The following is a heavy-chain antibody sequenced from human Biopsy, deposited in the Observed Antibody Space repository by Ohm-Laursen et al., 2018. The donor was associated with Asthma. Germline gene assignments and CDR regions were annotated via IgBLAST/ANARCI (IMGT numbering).Heavy chain of an antibody. J-gene: IGHJ4*02. V-gene: IGHV3-30*18. CDR3: AKDVFPGWELRRGPDY. CDR2: ISFDGSNK. CDR1: GFTFSNYG. Sequence: SLRLSCSASGFTFSNYGMHWVRQAPGKGLDWVAVISFDGSNKNYIGSVKGRFTISRDNSRNTLHLQMNSLRAEDTAVYYCAKDVFPGWELRRGPDYWGQGTLVTVSA. D-gene: IGHD1-26*01.